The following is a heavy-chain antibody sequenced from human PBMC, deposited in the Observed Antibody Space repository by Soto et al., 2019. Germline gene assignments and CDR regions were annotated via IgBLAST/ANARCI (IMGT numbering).Heavy chain of an antibody. CDR2: IYYSGNN. CDR1: GASVHGGGYC. Sequence: QEQLQESGPGLVKPSQTLSLTCTVSGASVHGGGYCWSRIRQHPGKGLEWIGSIYYSGNNYYSPSLKSRVTISVDPSKNHYSLRLTSVTAADPAVYYCARDPSYGDYSYYGMDVWVQGTTVTV. V-gene: IGHV4-31*03. D-gene: IGHD4-17*01. CDR3: ARDPSYGDYSYYGMDV. J-gene: IGHJ6*02.